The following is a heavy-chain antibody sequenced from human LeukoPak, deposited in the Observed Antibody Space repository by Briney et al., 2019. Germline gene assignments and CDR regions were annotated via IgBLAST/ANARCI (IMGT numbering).Heavy chain of an antibody. V-gene: IGHV3-23*01. D-gene: IGHD4-17*01. CDR3: AKDLPDYGDYIEGY. Sequence: PGVSLRLSCVASGFTLSSFAMSWVRQAQGKGLEWVSTISGSGGTTNYADSVKGRFTFSRDNSRNMVHLQMNSLRAEDTAVYYCAKDLPDYGDYIEGYWGQGTLVTVSS. J-gene: IGHJ4*02. CDR2: ISGSGGTT. CDR1: GFTLSSFA.